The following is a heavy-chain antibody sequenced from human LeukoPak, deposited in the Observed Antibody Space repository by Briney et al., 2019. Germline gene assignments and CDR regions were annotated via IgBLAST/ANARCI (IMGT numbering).Heavy chain of an antibody. J-gene: IGHJ3*02. V-gene: IGHV1-46*01. CDR2: INPSGGST. CDR3: ARDGGSDAFDI. Sequence: ASVKVSCKASGYTFTGHYIHWVRQAPGQGLEWMGIINPSGGSTSYAQKFQGRVTMTRDTSTSTVYMELSSLRSEDTAVYYCARDGGSDAFDIWGQGTMVTVSS. CDR1: GYTFTGHY.